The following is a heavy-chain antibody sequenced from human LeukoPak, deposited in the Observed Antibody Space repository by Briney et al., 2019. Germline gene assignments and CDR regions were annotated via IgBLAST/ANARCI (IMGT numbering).Heavy chain of an antibody. Sequence: SETLSLTCAVYGGSFSGYYWSWIRQPPGKGLEWIGEINHSGSTNYNPSLKSRVTISVDTSKDQFSLKLSSVTAADTAVYCCARVPYSSGWYLDYWGQGTLVTVSS. CDR1: GGSFSGYY. CDR2: INHSGST. CDR3: ARVPYSSGWYLDY. D-gene: IGHD6-19*01. J-gene: IGHJ4*02. V-gene: IGHV4-34*01.